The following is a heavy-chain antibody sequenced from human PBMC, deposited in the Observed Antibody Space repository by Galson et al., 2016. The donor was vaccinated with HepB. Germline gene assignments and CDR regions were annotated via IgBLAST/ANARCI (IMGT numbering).Heavy chain of an antibody. D-gene: IGHD3-9*01. Sequence: SLRLSCAASGFTVSRNYMSWVRQAPGKGLEWVSTLYSDSNSYYSDSVKGRFTISRDNSKNMLYLQMNSLRAEDTAVYYCARERRYFDWNIYGDDRYYFDLWGQGTLVTVSS. J-gene: IGHJ4*02. CDR2: LYSDSNS. V-gene: IGHV3-53*01. CDR1: GFTVSRNY. CDR3: ARERRYFDWNIYGDDRYYFDL.